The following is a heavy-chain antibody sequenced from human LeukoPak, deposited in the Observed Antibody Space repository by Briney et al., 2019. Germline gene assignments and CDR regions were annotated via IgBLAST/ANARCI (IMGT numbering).Heavy chain of an antibody. V-gene: IGHV3-30*18. D-gene: IGHD6-13*01. J-gene: IGHJ6*03. CDR2: ISYDGSNK. CDR1: GFTFSSYG. Sequence: GRSLRLSCAASGFTFSSYGMHWVRQAPGKGLEWVAVISYDGSNKYYADSVKGRFTISRDNSKNTLYLQMNSLRAEDTAVYYCAKEKRIAGFYYMTSGAKGPRSPSP. CDR3: AKEKRIAGFYYMTS.